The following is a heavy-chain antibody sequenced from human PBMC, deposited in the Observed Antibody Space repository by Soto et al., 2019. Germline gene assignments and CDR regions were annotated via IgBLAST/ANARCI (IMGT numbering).Heavy chain of an antibody. CDR3: ARDAMTTEFDY. J-gene: IGHJ4*02. CDR2: INAGDGNT. Sequence: QVQLVQSGAEVKKPGASVKVSCKASGHTFTRYAMHWVRQAPGQRLEWMGWINAGDGNTKYSQKFQGRVTITRDTPASTADIELSSLRYEDTAVYCCARDAMTTEFDYWGQVTLVTVSS. V-gene: IGHV1-3*01. CDR1: GHTFTRYA. D-gene: IGHD4-4*01.